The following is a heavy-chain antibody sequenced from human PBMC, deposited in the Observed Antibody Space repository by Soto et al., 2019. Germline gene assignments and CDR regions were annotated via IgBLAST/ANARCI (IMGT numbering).Heavy chain of an antibody. CDR1: GGSFSGYY. CDR2: INHSGST. CDR3: ARVGMGATRVVGRGYYGMDV. Sequence: PSETLSLTCAVYGGSFSGYYWSWIRQPPGKGLEWIGEINHSGSTNYNPSLKSRVTISVDTSKNQFSLKLSSVTAADTAVYYCARVGMGATRVVGRGYYGMDVWGQGTTVTVSS. V-gene: IGHV4-34*01. D-gene: IGHD1-26*01. J-gene: IGHJ6*02.